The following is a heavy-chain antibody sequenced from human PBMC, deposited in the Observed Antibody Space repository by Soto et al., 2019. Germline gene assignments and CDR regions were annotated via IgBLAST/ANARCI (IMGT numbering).Heavy chain of an antibody. CDR3: ARDRAARNDYDYYYGMDV. J-gene: IGHJ6*02. CDR1: GFTFSNYA. V-gene: IGHV3-30-3*01. D-gene: IGHD6-6*01. CDR2: ISYDGSNK. Sequence: PGGSLRLSCAASGFTFSNYAMHWVRQAPGKGLERVAIISYDGSNKYYADSVKGRFTISRDNSKNTLYLQMNSLRVEDTAVYYCARDRAARNDYDYYYGMDVWGQGTTVTVS.